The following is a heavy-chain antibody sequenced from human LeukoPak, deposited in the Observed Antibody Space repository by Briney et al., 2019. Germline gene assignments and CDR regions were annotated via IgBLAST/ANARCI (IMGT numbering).Heavy chain of an antibody. D-gene: IGHD6-19*01. CDR2: ISGSGGST. CDR1: GFTFSRYA. CDR3: APTPYSSGWYLST. V-gene: IGHV3-23*01. J-gene: IGHJ4*02. Sequence: GGSMRLSCAASGFTFSRYAMSWVRQAPGKGLEWVSAISGSGGSTYYADSVKGRFTISRDNSKNTLYLQMNSLRAEDTAVYYCAPTPYSSGWYLSTWGQGTLVTVSS.